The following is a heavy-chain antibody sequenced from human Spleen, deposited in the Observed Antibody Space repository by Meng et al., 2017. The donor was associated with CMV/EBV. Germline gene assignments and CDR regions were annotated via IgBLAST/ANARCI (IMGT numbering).Heavy chain of an antibody. CDR2: IYSGGST. CDR3: ARDRELSDAFGF. J-gene: IGHJ3*01. V-gene: IGHV3-66*02. CDR1: GFTVSTNF. D-gene: IGHD1-26*01. Sequence: GESLKISCAASGFTVSTNFMTWVRQAPGKGLEWVSLIYSGGSTYYADSVKGRFTISRDNSKNTLYLQMNSLRAEDTAVYYCARDRELSDAFGFLGQGTMVTVSS.